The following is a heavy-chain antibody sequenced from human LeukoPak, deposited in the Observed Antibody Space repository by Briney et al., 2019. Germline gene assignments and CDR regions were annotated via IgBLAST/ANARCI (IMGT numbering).Heavy chain of an antibody. CDR3: ARHSYSSGWYGNYFDY. J-gene: IGHJ4*02. CDR1: GGSISSSSYY. CDR2: IYYSGST. V-gene: IGHV4-39*01. Sequence: SETLSLTCTVSGGSISSSSYYWGWIRQPPGKGLEWIGSIYYSGSTYYNPSLKSRVTISVDTSKNQFSLKLSSVTAADTAVYHCARHSYSSGWYGNYFDYWGQGTLVTVSS. D-gene: IGHD6-19*01.